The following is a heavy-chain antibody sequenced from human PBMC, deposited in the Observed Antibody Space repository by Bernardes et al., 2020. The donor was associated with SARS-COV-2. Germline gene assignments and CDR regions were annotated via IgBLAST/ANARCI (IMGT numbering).Heavy chain of an antibody. CDR2: ISPSTGHT. CDR3: ARDDLGVGRFGAEY. CDR1: AYPFTNFG. D-gene: IGHD3-10*01. Sequence: ASVKVSCKTSAYPFTNFGITWVRQAPGQGLEWMGWISPSTGHTNYAQKFQDRFTMTTDTSTSTAYMELRSLRSDDTAVYYCARDDLGVGRFGAEYWGQGSLGTVSS. V-gene: IGHV1-18*01. J-gene: IGHJ4*02.